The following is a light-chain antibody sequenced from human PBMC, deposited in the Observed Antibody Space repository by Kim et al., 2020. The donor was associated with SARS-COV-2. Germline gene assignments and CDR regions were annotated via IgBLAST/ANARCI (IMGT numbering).Light chain of an antibody. Sequence: GQRVTISCKGSSSNIGAGYDVHWYQKLPGTAPKLLIYGNSNRPSGVPDRFSGSKSGTSASLAITGLQAEDEADYYCQSYDSSLSVVFGGGTQLTVL. CDR2: GNS. J-gene: IGLJ2*01. V-gene: IGLV1-40*01. CDR1: SSNIGAGYD. CDR3: QSYDSSLSVV.